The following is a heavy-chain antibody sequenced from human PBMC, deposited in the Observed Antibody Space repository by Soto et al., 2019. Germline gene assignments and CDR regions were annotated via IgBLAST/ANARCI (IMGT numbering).Heavy chain of an antibody. V-gene: IGHV4-31*02. D-gene: IGHD6-13*01. CDR2: IYYSGST. CDR3: ARDSAAARTFDY. J-gene: IGHJ4*02. Sequence: DLEWIGYIYYSGSTYYNPSLKSRVTISVDTSKNQFSLKLSSVTAADTAVYYCARDSAAARTFDYWGQGTLVTVSS.